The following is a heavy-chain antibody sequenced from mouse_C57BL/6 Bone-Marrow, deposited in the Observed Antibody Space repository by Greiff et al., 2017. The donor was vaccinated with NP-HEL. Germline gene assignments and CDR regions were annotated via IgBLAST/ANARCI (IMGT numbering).Heavy chain of an antibody. CDR1: GYTFTSYW. Sequence: QVQLQQPGAELVKPGASVKLSCKASGYTFTSYWMHWVKQRPGQGLGWIGMIHPNSGSTNYNEKFKSKATLTVDKSSSTAYMQLSSLTSEDSAVYYCARGRDYPYYYAMGYWGQGTSVTVSS. CDR3: ARGRDYPYYYAMGY. CDR2: IHPNSGST. D-gene: IGHD5-5*01. J-gene: IGHJ4*01. V-gene: IGHV1-64*01.